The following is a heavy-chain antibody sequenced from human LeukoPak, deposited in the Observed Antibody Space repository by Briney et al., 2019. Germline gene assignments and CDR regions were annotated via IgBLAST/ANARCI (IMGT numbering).Heavy chain of an antibody. CDR1: GGSISSSSYY. CDR2: IYYSGST. CDR3: ARGRHYYGSGSYYKRAYYFDY. J-gene: IGHJ4*02. V-gene: IGHV4-39*01. Sequence: SETLSLTCTVSGGSISSSSYYWGWIRQPPGKGLEWIGSIYYSGSTYYNPSLKSRVTISVDTSKNQFSLKLNSVTAADTAVYYCARGRHYYGSGSYYKRAYYFDYWGQGTLVTVSS. D-gene: IGHD3-10*01.